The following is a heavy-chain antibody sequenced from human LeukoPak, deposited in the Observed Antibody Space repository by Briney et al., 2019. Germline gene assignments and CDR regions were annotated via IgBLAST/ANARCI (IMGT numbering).Heavy chain of an antibody. D-gene: IGHD2-2*01. V-gene: IGHV1-69*13. CDR3: ASRYCSSTSCGRAFYY. Sequence: VASVKVSCKASGGTFSSYAISWVRQAPGQGLEWMGGIIPILGTANYAQKFQGRVTITADASTSTAYMELSSLRSEDTAVYYCASRYCSSTSCGRAFYYWGQGTLVTVSS. J-gene: IGHJ4*02. CDR1: GGTFSSYA. CDR2: IIPILGTA.